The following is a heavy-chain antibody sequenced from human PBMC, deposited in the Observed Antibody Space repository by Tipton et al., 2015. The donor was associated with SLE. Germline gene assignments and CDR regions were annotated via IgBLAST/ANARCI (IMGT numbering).Heavy chain of an antibody. Sequence: TLSLTCAVSGGSISSSDWWTWVRQPPGKGLECIGEIYHSGSTNYNPSLKSRVTISVDTSKNQFSLKLSSVTAADTAVYYCARGGGNANWYFDLWGRGTLVTVSS. CDR2: IYHSGST. J-gene: IGHJ2*01. CDR1: GGSISSSDW. CDR3: ARGGGNANWYFDL. D-gene: IGHD4-23*01. V-gene: IGHV4-4*02.